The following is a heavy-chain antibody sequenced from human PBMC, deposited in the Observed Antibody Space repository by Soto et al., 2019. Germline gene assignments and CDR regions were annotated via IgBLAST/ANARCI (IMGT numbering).Heavy chain of an antibody. CDR2: ISGDNGHT. D-gene: IGHD3-16*01. J-gene: IGHJ6*02. Sequence: QVQLVQSGAEVRKPGASVKVSCKASGYTFTTYGISWVRQAPGQGLEWMGWISGDNGHTKYAQKFQGRVTMTTDTSTSTVYMDLRSLRSDDTAVYYCAREGEMPYYYYGLDVWGQGTTVTVSS. CDR1: GYTFTTYG. CDR3: AREGEMPYYYYGLDV. V-gene: IGHV1-18*01.